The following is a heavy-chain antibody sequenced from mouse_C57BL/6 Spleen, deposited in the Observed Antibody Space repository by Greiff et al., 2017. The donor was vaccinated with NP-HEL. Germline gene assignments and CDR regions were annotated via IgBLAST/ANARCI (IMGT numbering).Heavy chain of an antibody. CDR2: ISDGGSYT. Sequence: EVMLVESGGGLVKPGGSLKLSCAASGFAFSSYAMSWVRQTPEKRLEWVATISDGGSYTYYPDNVKGRFTISRDNAKNNLYLQMSHLKSEDTAMYYCASHYGSSYFDYWGQGTTLTVSS. CDR1: GFAFSSYA. D-gene: IGHD1-1*01. CDR3: ASHYGSSYFDY. V-gene: IGHV5-4*03. J-gene: IGHJ2*01.